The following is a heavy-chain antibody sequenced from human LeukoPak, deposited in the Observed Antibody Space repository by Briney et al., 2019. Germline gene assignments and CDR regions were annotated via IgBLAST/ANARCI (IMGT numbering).Heavy chain of an antibody. Sequence: PSETLSLTCTVSGGSISNYYWGWLRQPLGKGLEYIGHIYYSGSTNYNPSLNSRVTISVDTSKNQFSLRLSSVTAADTAVYYCARHKDGGTFPMDSWGQGTLVTVSS. V-gene: IGHV4-59*08. J-gene: IGHJ4*02. D-gene: IGHD1-26*01. CDR3: ARHKDGGTFPMDS. CDR1: GGSISNYY. CDR2: IYYSGST.